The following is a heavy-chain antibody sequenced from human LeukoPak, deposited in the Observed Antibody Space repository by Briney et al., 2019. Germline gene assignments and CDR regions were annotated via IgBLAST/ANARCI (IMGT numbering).Heavy chain of an antibody. D-gene: IGHD1-20*01. CDR3: ARDLNWSQIDY. CDR1: GFTFNAHW. CDR2: INTDGSSA. V-gene: IGHV3-74*01. Sequence: PGGSLRLSCAASGFTFNAHWMHWVRQTPEKGLVWVSRINTDGSSANYADFVKGRFTISRDNAKDTLYLQMNSLRAEDTAVYYCARDLNWSQIDYWGQGSLVTVSS. J-gene: IGHJ4*02.